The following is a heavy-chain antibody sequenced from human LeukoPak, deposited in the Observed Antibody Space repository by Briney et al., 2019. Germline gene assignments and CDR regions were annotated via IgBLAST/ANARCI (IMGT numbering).Heavy chain of an antibody. J-gene: IGHJ4*02. CDR2: ISPSADRT. CDR1: GFTFSSYT. Sequence: GGSLRLSCAASGFTFSSYTMSWVRQAPGKGLEWVSFISPSADRTSNADSVEGRFTISRDNPRNTLYLQMNSLRDEDTAVYYCAIMHGYYDGSGYWVQWGQGTLVTVSS. V-gene: IGHV3-23*01. D-gene: IGHD3-22*01. CDR3: AIMHGYYDGSGYWVQ.